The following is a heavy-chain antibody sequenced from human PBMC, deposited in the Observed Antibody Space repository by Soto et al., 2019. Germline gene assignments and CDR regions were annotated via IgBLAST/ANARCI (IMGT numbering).Heavy chain of an antibody. CDR1: GFTFSSFW. CDR2: IKQDGSED. V-gene: IGHV3-7*01. Sequence: EVQLVESGGGLVQPGGSLRLSCAASGFTFSSFWMSWVRQAPGKGLEWVANIKQDGSEDYYVDSVKGRFTISRDNAKNSLYLQMSSLGCEDTAVYYCAREGSRITMLRGAPPPYYYYYYMDVWGKGTTVTVSS. D-gene: IGHD3-10*01. J-gene: IGHJ6*03. CDR3: AREGSRITMLRGAPPPYYYYYYMDV.